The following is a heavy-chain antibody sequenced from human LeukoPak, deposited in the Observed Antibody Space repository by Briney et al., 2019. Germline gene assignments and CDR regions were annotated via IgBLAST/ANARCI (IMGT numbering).Heavy chain of an antibody. CDR1: GFTFSNYW. V-gene: IGHV3-7*01. CDR3: VRDGGVSGYDLLDY. Sequence: GGSLRLSCAASGFTFSNYWMTWVRQAPGKGLEWVAHINQDGSKEYYMDSVKARFTISGDNAKNSLSLQMNSLRAEDTAVYYCVRDGGVSGYDLLDYWGQGTLVTVSS. J-gene: IGHJ4*02. D-gene: IGHD5-12*01. CDR2: INQDGSKE.